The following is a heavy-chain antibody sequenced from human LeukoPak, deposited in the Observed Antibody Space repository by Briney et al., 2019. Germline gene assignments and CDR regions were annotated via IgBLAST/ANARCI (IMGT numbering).Heavy chain of an antibody. J-gene: IGHJ2*01. D-gene: IGHD6-19*01. CDR1: GGSISSSIYY. Sequence: PSETLSLTCTVSGGSISSSIYYWGWIRQPPGKGLEWIGSIYYSGSNYYNPSLKSRVTISVDTSKNQLSLKLSSVTAADTAVYYCAPLGWLVASGLWGRGTLVTVSS. CDR3: APLGWLVASGL. CDR2: IYYSGSN. V-gene: IGHV4-39*01.